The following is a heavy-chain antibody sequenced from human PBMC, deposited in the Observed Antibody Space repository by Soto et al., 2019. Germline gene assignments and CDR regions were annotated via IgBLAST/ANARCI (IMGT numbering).Heavy chain of an antibody. CDR3: ARDTNMHYYYGMDV. J-gene: IGHJ6*02. V-gene: IGHV1-2*04. CDR1: GYTFTGYY. CDR2: INPNSGGT. D-gene: IGHD2-8*01. Sequence: ASVKVSCKASGYTFTGYYMHWVRQAPGQGLEWMGWINPNSGGTNYAQKFQGWVTMTRDTSISTAYMELSRLRSDDTAVYYCARDTNMHYYYGMDVWGQGTTVTVSS.